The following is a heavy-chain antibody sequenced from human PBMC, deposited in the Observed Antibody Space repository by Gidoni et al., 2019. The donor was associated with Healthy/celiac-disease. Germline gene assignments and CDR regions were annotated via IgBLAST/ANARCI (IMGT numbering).Heavy chain of an antibody. V-gene: IGHV3-11*05. Sequence: QVQLVESGGGLVKPGGSLRLSCAASGFTFSDYYMSGIRQAPGRGLEWVSYILSSSRYTNYADSVKCRFTISRDNAKNSLYLQMNSLRAEDTAAYYCARVFTAAVPDYWGQGTLVTVSS. CDR1: GFTFSDYY. D-gene: IGHD6-13*01. CDR3: ARVFTAAVPDY. J-gene: IGHJ4*02. CDR2: ILSSSRYT.